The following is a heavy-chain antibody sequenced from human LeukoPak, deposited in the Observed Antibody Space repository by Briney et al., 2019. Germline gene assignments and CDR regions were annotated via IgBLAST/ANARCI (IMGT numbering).Heavy chain of an antibody. CDR3: TRHTERNSD. Sequence: GGSLRLSCAASGFTFSDSTIHWFRQASGKGLEWVGRIRTKPNTYATAYAASVKGRFTISRDDSKNTAYLQMNSLKTDDTAVYYCTRHTERNSDWGQGTLVTVSS. V-gene: IGHV3-73*01. CDR2: IRTKPNTYAT. D-gene: IGHD2/OR15-2a*01. J-gene: IGHJ4*02. CDR1: GFTFSDST.